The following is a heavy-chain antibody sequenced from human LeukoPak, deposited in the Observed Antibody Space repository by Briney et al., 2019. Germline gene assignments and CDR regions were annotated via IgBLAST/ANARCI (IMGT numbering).Heavy chain of an antibody. V-gene: IGHV1-69*04. CDR1: VGTFSSYA. D-gene: IGHD3-16*01. CDR2: IIPILGIA. CDR3: ARDSHASRGVWGIFSFDP. Sequence: ASVKVSCKASVGTFSSYAISWVRQAPGQGLEWMGRIIPILGIANYAQKFQGRVTITADKSTSTAYMELSSLRSEDTAVYYCARDSHASRGVWGIFSFDPWGQGTLVTVSS. J-gene: IGHJ5*02.